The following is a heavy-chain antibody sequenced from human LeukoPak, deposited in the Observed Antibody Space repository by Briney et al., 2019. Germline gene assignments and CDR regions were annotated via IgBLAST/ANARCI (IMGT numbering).Heavy chain of an antibody. CDR1: GGSFSGYY. J-gene: IGHJ1*01. CDR3: ARGAGWYDAQYFQS. V-gene: IGHV4-34*01. CDR2: INHSGST. Sequence: SETLSLTCAVYGGSFSGYYWSWIRQPPGKGLEWIGEINHSGSTNYNPSLKSRVTISVDTSKNQFSLRLRSVTAADTAVYYCARGAGWYDAQYFQSWGQGTLVIVSS. D-gene: IGHD6-19*01.